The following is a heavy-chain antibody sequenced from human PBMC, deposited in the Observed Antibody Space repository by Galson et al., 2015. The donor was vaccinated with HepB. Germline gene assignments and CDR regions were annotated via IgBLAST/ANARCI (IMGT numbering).Heavy chain of an antibody. J-gene: IGHJ3*02. V-gene: IGHV3-53*01. CDR1: GFTASSNY. CDR2: IYSGGST. CDR3: ASGIAVAGTGGVFDI. D-gene: IGHD6-19*01. Sequence: SLRLSCAASGFTASSNYMSWVRQASGKGLEWVSIIYSGGSTFYADSVKARFTISRDKSKNTLYLQMNSLRAEDTAVYYCASGIAVAGTGGVFDIWGQGTMVTISS.